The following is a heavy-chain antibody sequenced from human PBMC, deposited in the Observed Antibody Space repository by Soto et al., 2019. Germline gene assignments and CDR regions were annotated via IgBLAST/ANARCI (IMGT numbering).Heavy chain of an antibody. CDR3: ARDGLGGRYSMDV. V-gene: IGHV3-64*01. J-gene: IGHJ6*03. CDR1: GFTFSSYA. D-gene: IGHD1-26*01. CDR2: ISSNGGST. Sequence: EVQLVESGGGLVQPGGSLRLSCAASGFTFSSYAMHWVRQAPGKGLEYVSAISSNGGSTYYANSVKGRFTISRDNSKNTLYLQMGSLRAEDMAVYYCARDGLGGRYSMDVWGQGTTVTVSS.